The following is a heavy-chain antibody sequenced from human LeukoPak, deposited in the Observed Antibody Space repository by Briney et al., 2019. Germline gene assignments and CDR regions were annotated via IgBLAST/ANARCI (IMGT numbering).Heavy chain of an antibody. Sequence: SETLSLTCTVSGGSISSYYWSWIRQPPGKGLEWIGCIHYTGSTNYNPSLKSRVTISVDTSKNQFSLKLTSMTAADTAVYYCATTLYGSGSYYANYWGQGTLVTVSS. CDR3: ATTLYGSGSYYANY. CDR2: IHYTGST. D-gene: IGHD3-10*01. CDR1: GGSISSYY. V-gene: IGHV4-59*01. J-gene: IGHJ4*02.